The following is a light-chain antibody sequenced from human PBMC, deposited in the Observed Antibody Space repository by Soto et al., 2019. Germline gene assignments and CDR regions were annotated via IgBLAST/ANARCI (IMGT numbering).Light chain of an antibody. Sequence: TVLPQTPSTLSLSPGERAPLSCRASQSVSSKLVWYQQKPGQAPRLLIYGASTRATGIPARFSGSGSGTEFTLTINSLQSDDFAVYYCQQHNNWPLTFGPGTKVDIK. CDR2: GAS. CDR3: QQHNNWPLT. J-gene: IGKJ3*01. V-gene: IGKV3-15*01. CDR1: QSVSSK.